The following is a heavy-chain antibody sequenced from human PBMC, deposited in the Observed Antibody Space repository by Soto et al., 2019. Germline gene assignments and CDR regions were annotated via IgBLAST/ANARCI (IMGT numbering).Heavy chain of an antibody. J-gene: IGHJ4*02. V-gene: IGHV3-23*01. CDR2: ISGGAAKT. D-gene: IGHD5-18*01. CDR3: AKATSTRYSYGYTLDY. Sequence: GGSLRLSCAASGFTFSYYAMSWVRQSPGKGLEWVSVISGGAAKTNYAESVKGRFTISRDISKNTLYLQMNSLRAGDTAVYYCAKATSTRYSYGYTLDYWGQGTLVTVSS. CDR1: GFTFSYYA.